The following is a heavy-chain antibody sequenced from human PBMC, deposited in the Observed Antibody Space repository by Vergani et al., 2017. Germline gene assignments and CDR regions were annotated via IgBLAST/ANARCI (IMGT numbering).Heavy chain of an antibody. V-gene: IGHV3-23*01. D-gene: IGHD4-17*01. J-gene: IGHJ4*02. CDR1: GFTFSSFA. CDR3: AKDGRENSDYGYFDY. Sequence: EVQLLESGGGLAQPGGSLRLSCAASGFTFSSFAMSWVRQAPGKGLEWVSSISYSGATTYYADSVKGRFTISRDNAKNSLYLQMNSLRAEDTAVYYCAKDGRENSDYGYFDYWGQGTLVTVSS. CDR2: ISYSGATT.